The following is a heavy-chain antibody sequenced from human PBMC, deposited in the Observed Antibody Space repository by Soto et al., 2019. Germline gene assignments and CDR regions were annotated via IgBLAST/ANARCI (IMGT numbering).Heavy chain of an antibody. Sequence: PSETLSLTCAVYGWSFSGYYWSWIRQPPGKGLEWIGEINHSGSTSYNPSLKSRVTISVDTSKNQFSLKLSSVTAADTAVYYCARENYYDSSGYYDYWGQGTLVTVS. V-gene: IGHV4-34*01. J-gene: IGHJ4*02. D-gene: IGHD3-22*01. CDR1: GWSFSGYY. CDR2: INHSGST. CDR3: ARENYYDSSGYYDY.